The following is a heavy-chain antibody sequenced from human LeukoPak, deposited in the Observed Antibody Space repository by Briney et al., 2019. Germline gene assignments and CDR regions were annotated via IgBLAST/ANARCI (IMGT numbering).Heavy chain of an antibody. V-gene: IGHV4-39*01. Sequence: PPETLSLTCTVSGGSISSSSYYWGWIRQPPGKGLEWIGSIYYSGSTYYNPSLKSRVTISVDTSKNQFSLKLSSVTAADTAVYYCASAVYCGGDCLVDYWGQGTLVTVSS. CDR2: IYYSGST. CDR1: GGSISSSSYY. J-gene: IGHJ4*02. CDR3: ASAVYCGGDCLVDY. D-gene: IGHD2-21*01.